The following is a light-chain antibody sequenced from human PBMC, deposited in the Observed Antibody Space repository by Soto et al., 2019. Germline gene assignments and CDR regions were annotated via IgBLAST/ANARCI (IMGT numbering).Light chain of an antibody. CDR1: PGTSND. CDR3: QHYNSDPFT. CDR2: AAS. J-gene: IGKJ4*01. V-gene: IGKV1-27*01. Sequence: DIQVTQSPYPLSASPGDMVTSTCLSSPGTSNDLAWNQQKPGKVPKLLIYAASTLQSGVPSRFSGSGSGTDFTLTISSLQPDDVATYYCQHYNSDPFTFGQGTKVEIK.